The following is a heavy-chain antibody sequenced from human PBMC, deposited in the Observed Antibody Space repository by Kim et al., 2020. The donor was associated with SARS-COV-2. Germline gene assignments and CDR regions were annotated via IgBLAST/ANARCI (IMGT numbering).Heavy chain of an antibody. J-gene: IGHJ4*02. D-gene: IGHD3-3*01. CDR1: GFTFSSYS. V-gene: IGHV3-21*01. Sequence: GGSLRLSCAASGFTFSSYSMNWVRQAPGKGLEWVSSISSSSSYIYYADSVKGRFTISRDNAKNSLYLQMNSLRAEDTAVYYCASGDTIFGVGKLKYWGQGTLVTVSS. CDR2: ISSSSSYI. CDR3: ASGDTIFGVGKLKY.